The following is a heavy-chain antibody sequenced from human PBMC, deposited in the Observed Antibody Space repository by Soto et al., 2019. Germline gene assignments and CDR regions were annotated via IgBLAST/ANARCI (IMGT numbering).Heavy chain of an antibody. CDR2: IRPNNGNT. V-gene: IGHV1-18*01. J-gene: IGHJ4*02. CDR1: GYTFSIYG. D-gene: IGHD3-10*01. Sequence: QVPLVQSGAEVKKPGASVKVSCKASGYTFSIYGINWVRQAPGQGLEWMGWIRPNNGNTKYAQNLQGRVTMTTDTSTSTAYMEQKSPRSYDTAVYYCVRDLDGSGSYYTDYWGPGTLVTVSS. CDR3: VRDLDGSGSYYTDY.